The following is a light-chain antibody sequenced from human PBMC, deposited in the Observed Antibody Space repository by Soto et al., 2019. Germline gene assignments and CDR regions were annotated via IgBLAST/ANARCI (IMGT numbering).Light chain of an antibody. J-gene: IGLJ3*02. CDR1: TGAVTSGYY. CDR3: LLYYGGAWV. Sequence: QAVVTQEPSLTVSPGGTGTLTCASSTGAVTSGYYPNWFQQKPGQAPRARIYSTSNKHSWTPPRFSGSLLGGKAALTLSGVQPEAEAEYHCLLYYGGAWVFGGGTKLTVL. CDR2: STS. V-gene: IGLV7-43*01.